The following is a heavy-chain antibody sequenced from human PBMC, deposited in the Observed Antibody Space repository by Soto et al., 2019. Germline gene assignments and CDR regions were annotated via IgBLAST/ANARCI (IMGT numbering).Heavy chain of an antibody. J-gene: IGHJ4*02. CDR3: ARGVIH. D-gene: IGHD4-4*01. CDR2: IYYSGST. V-gene: IGHV4-31*03. Sequence: QVQLQESGPGLVKPSQTLSLTCTVSGGSISSGGYYWIWIRQHPGKGLEWIGYIYYSGSTSYNPSLKSRLTLSVETSKNQFSLKLSSVTAADTSVYYCARGVIHWSPGTLVNVSS. CDR1: GGSISSGGYY.